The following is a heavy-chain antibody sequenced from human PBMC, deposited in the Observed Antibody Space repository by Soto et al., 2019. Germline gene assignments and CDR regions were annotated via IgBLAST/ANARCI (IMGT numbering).Heavy chain of an antibody. CDR3: ARGLKLWSGYSKQYHFDY. Sequence: ASVKVSCKASGYTFTSYDINWVRQATGQGLEWMGWMNPNSGNTGYAQKFQGRVTMTRNTSISTAYMELSSLRSEDTAVYYCARGLKLWSGYSKQYHFDYWGQGTLVTVSS. J-gene: IGHJ4*02. V-gene: IGHV1-8*01. CDR1: GYTFTSYD. D-gene: IGHD3-3*01. CDR2: MNPNSGNT.